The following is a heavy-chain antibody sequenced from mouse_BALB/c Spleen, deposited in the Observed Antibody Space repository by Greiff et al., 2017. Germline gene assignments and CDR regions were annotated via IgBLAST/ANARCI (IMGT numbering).Heavy chain of an antibody. Sequence: EVKLVESGGDLVKPGGSLKLSCAASGFTFSSYGMSWVRQTPDKRLEWVATISSGGSYTYYPDSVKGRFTISRDNAKNTLYLQMSSLKSEDTAMYYCASAPAMDYWGQGTSVTVSS. V-gene: IGHV5-6*02. J-gene: IGHJ4*01. CDR3: ASAPAMDY. CDR1: GFTFSSYG. CDR2: ISSGGSYT.